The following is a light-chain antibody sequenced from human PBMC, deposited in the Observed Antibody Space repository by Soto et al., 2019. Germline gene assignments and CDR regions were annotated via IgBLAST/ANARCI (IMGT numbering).Light chain of an antibody. Sequence: DIQMTQSPSTLSVSVGDRVAITCRASQSVNSWLAWYQQKPGKAPKLLIYDASILESGVPSRFSGSGSGTEFTLTISRLQPDDFATYYCHQYNSFSWTFGQGTKVEVK. CDR2: DAS. J-gene: IGKJ1*01. CDR3: HQYNSFSWT. CDR1: QSVNSW. V-gene: IGKV1-5*01.